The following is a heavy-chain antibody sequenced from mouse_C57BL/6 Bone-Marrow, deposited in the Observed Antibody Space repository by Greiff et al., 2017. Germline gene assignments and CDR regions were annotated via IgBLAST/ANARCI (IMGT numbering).Heavy chain of an antibody. CDR3: ARSYYGSSYDWYLDV. V-gene: IGHV5-17*01. CDR1: GFTFSDYG. D-gene: IGHD1-1*01. CDR2: ISSGSSTI. J-gene: IGHJ1*03. Sequence: EVKVVESGGGLVKPGGSLKLSCAASGFTFSDYGMHWVRQAPEKGLEWVAYISSGSSTIYYADTVKGRFTISRDNAKNTLFLHMTSLWSEDTAMYYCARSYYGSSYDWYLDVWGTGTTVTVSS.